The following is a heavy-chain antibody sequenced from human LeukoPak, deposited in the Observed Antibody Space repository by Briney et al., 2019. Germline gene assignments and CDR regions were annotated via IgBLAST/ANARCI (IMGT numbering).Heavy chain of an antibody. D-gene: IGHD2-21*01. V-gene: IGHV3-23*01. Sequence: GGCLRLSCAASGFIFSSYAMSWFRQAPGKGLEWVLSISVSGSSTYYVDSVKGRFTISRDNSKNTLYLQMSSLTAKDTAVNHGATDPYKCTTDFYTDDWGKGTPVTVSS. J-gene: IGHJ4*01. CDR1: GFIFSSYA. CDR3: ATDPYKCTTDFYTDD. CDR2: ISVSGSST.